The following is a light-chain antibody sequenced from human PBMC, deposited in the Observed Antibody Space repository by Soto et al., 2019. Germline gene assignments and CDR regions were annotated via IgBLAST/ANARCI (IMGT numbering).Light chain of an antibody. CDR3: QQYGRSPFT. CDR2: GAS. V-gene: IGKV3-20*01. CDR1: QSVSTS. J-gene: IGKJ3*01. Sequence: ETVLTQSPASLSLSPGERATLSCRASQSVSTSLAWYQQKPGQAPRLLIYGASSRATGIPDRFSASGSGTDFTLTISRLEPEDFAVYYCQQYGRSPFTFGPGTKVDIK.